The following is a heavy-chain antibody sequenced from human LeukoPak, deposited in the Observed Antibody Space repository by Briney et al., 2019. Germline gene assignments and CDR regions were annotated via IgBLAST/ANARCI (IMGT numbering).Heavy chain of an antibody. CDR1: GVTSGVYT. CDR3: TRARKFVELHAAFDI. J-gene: IGHJ3*02. V-gene: IGHV3-49*04. CDR2: IRSKAYGGTT. D-gene: IGHD3-10*01. Sequence: GGSLRLSCIASGVTSGVYTMGSVRQAPGKGLEWVGFIRSKAYGGTTEYAASVKGRFTISRDDSKSFAYLQMNSLKTEDTGVYYCTRARKFVELHAAFDIWGQGTKVTVSS.